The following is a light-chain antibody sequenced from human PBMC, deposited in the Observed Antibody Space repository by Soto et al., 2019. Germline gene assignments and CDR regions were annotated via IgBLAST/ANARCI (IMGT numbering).Light chain of an antibody. V-gene: IGKV3-20*01. Sequence: EIVLTQSPGTLSLSPGERATLSCRASQSVSSNYLGWYQQKPGQAPRLLFFGASARATGVPDRFSGSGSGTDFPLTISRLEPEDFAVYYCQQYGNLVTFGGGTKLEMK. CDR3: QQYGNLVT. J-gene: IGKJ4*01. CDR1: QSVSSNY. CDR2: GAS.